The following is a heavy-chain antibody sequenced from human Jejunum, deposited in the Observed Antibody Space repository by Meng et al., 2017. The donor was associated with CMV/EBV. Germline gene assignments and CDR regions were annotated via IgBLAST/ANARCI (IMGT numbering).Heavy chain of an antibody. V-gene: IGHV3-23*01. CDR2: ISRSGGDT. Sequence: TFSSWAMTWVRQAPGKGLEWLSVISRSGGDTYYADSVKGRFTISRDNSKNTLYLQMDSLRAEDTAVYYCAKESGEYQMLSYYGLDVWGQGTTVTVSS. J-gene: IGHJ6*02. CDR3: AKESGEYQMLSYYGLDV. CDR1: TFSSWA. D-gene: IGHD2-2*01.